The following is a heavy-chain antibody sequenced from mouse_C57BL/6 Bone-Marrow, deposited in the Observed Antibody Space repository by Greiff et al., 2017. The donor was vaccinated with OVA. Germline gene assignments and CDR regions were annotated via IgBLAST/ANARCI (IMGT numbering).Heavy chain of an antibody. CDR3: AREGMVTTTWFAY. V-gene: IGHV1-59*01. CDR1: GYTFTSYW. D-gene: IGHD2-2*01. Sequence: QVQLQQPGAELVRPGTSVKLSCKASGYTFTSYWMHWVKQRPGQGLEWIGVIDPSDSYTNYNQKIKGKATLTVDTSSSTAYMQLSSLTSEDSAVYYCAREGMVTTTWFAYWGQGTLVTVSA. CDR2: IDPSDSYT. J-gene: IGHJ3*01.